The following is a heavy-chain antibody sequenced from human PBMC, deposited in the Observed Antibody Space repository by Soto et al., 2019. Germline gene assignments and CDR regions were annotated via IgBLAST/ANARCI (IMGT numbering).Heavy chain of an antibody. D-gene: IGHD6-19*01. V-gene: IGHV5-10-1*01. Sequence: GESLKISCKGSGYSFAGYWITWVRQKPGKGLEWMGRIDPSDSQTYYSPSFRGHVTISVTKSITTVFLQWSSLKASDTAIYYCARPDSNGWYDYWGQGTPVTVSS. J-gene: IGHJ4*02. CDR3: ARPDSNGWYDY. CDR1: GYSFAGYW. CDR2: IDPSDSQT.